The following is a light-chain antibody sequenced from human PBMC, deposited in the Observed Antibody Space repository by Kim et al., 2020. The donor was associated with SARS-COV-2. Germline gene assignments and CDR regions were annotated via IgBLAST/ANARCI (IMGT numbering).Light chain of an antibody. CDR1: RNVISS. Sequence: PVERADLSYRASRNVISSVAWYDRSPVQAPRHLIYDASKGATGIPARFSGSGSGTDFTLTISSLDPEDFAIYHFQQRANSLSVGGGTKVDIK. CDR3: QQRANSLS. V-gene: IGKV3-11*01. CDR2: DAS. J-gene: IGKJ4*01.